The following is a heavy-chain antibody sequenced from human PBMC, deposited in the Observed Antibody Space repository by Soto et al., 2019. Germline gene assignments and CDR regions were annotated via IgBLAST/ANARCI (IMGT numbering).Heavy chain of an antibody. Sequence: PGGSLRLSCAASGLPFSSHAMSWVRQAPGKGLEWVSSISISGGNTYYADSVRGRFTISRDNSKNTLYLHMNSLTAEDTAIYYCANEIRPNDYWGQGTLVTVSS. CDR3: ANEIRPNDY. CDR2: ISISGGNT. CDR1: GLPFSSHA. J-gene: IGHJ4*02. V-gene: IGHV3-23*01. D-gene: IGHD4-17*01.